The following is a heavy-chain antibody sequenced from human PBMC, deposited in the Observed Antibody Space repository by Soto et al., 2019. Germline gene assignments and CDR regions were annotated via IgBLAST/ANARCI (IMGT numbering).Heavy chain of an antibody. V-gene: IGHV5-51*01. CDR2: IYPGDSDT. D-gene: IGHD6-6*01. CDR3: ARRGDSSSSPWYFDL. Sequence: GEYLKISCKGSGYSFTSYWIGWVRQMPGKGLEWMGIIYPGDSDTRYSPSFQGQVTISADKSISTAYVQWSSQKASDTAMYYGARRGDSSSSPWYFDLWGRGTLVTVSS. J-gene: IGHJ2*01. CDR1: GYSFTSYW.